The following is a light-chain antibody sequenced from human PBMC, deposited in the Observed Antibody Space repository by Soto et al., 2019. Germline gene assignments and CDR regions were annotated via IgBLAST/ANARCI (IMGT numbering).Light chain of an antibody. CDR2: AAS. V-gene: IGKV1-39*01. CDR1: QRVSSY. Sequence: DIQMTQSPSSLSASVGDRVTITCRASQRVSSYLNWYQQKPGKAPKFLIYAASSLQSGVPSRFSGRGSGTDFTLTISSLQPEDFETYYCQQYHSPPLTFGGGTRVDIK. J-gene: IGKJ4*01. CDR3: QQYHSPPLT.